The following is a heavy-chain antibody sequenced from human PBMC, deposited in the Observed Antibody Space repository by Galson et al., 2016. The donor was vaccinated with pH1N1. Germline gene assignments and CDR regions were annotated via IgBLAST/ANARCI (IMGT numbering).Heavy chain of an antibody. CDR3: ARDTSGHAPRPYGAFDI. J-gene: IGHJ3*02. Sequence: CAASDFTFSSYEMSWVRQAPGKGLAWVAYISSSGSAIYYADSVEGRFTISRENAGNSLFLQMSSLRAEDTAVYYCARDTSGHAPRPYGAFDIWGQGTMVTVSS. CDR2: ISSSGSAI. V-gene: IGHV3-48*03. CDR1: DFTFSSYE. D-gene: IGHD3-10*01.